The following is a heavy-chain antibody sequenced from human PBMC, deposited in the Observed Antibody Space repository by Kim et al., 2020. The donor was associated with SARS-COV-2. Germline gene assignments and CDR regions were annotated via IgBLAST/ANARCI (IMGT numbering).Heavy chain of an antibody. Sequence: YNPSLKSRVTISVDTSKNQFSLKRSSVTAADTAVYYCARENYYDSSGFDYWGQGTLVTVSS. J-gene: IGHJ4*02. V-gene: IGHV4-59*01. D-gene: IGHD3-22*01. CDR3: ARENYYDSSGFDY.